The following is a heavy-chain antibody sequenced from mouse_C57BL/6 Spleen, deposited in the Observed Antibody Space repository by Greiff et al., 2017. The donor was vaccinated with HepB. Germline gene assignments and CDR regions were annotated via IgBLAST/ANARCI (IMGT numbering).Heavy chain of an antibody. CDR3: AREGLRRGYYAMDY. J-gene: IGHJ4*01. D-gene: IGHD2-4*01. CDR1: GYSFTDYN. V-gene: IGHV1-39*01. CDR2: INPNYGTT. Sequence: VHVKQSGPELVKPGASVKISCKASGYSFTDYNMNWVKQSNGKSLEWIGVINPNYGTTSYNQKFKGKATLTVDQSSSTAYMQLNSLTSEDSAVYYCAREGLRRGYYAMDYWGQGTSVTVSS.